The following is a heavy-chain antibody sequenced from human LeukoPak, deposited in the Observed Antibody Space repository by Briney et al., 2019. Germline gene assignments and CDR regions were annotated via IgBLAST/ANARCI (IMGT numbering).Heavy chain of an antibody. CDR3: ARDLYYGSGSYPPPLVY. V-gene: IGHV3-33*01. CDR1: GFTFSSYG. Sequence: GRSLRLSCAASGFTFSSYGMHWVRQAPGKGLEWVVVIWYDGSNKYYADPVKGRFTISRDNSKNTLYLQMNSLRAEDTAVYYCARDLYYGSGSYPPPLVYWGQGTLVTVSS. J-gene: IGHJ4*02. D-gene: IGHD3-10*01. CDR2: IWYDGSNK.